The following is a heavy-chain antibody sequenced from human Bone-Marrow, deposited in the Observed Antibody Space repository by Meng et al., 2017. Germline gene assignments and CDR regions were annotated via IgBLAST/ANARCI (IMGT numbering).Heavy chain of an antibody. CDR3: ARGCRVSGKYYFDY. Sequence: GESLKISCTASGFTFGGYAMSWFRQAPGQGLEWVSFIRSKAYSGTADYAAAVKGIFTISRDDSKSIAYLQMNSLKTEDTAVYYCARGCRVSGKYYFDYWGQGTRV. V-gene: IGHV3-49*03. CDR1: GFTFGGYA. J-gene: IGHJ4*01. CDR2: IRSKAYSGTA. D-gene: IGHD3-16*01.